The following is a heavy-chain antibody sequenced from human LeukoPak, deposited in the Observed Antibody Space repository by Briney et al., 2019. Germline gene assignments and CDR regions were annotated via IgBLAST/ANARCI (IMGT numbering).Heavy chain of an antibody. Sequence: PSETLSLTCAVYGGSFSGYYWSWIRQPPGKGLEWIGEINHSGSTNYNPSLKSRVTISVDTSKNQFSLKLSSVTAADTAVYYCAREAPEDYFDYWGQGTLVTVSS. CDR2: INHSGST. J-gene: IGHJ4*02. V-gene: IGHV4-34*01. CDR1: GGSFSGYY. CDR3: AREAPEDYFDY. D-gene: IGHD1-14*01.